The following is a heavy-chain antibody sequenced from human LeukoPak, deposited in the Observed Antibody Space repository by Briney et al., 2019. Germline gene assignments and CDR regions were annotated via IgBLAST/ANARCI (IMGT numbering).Heavy chain of an antibody. J-gene: IGHJ4*02. Sequence: GASVKVSCKASGYTFTSYYMHWVRQAPGQGLEWMGWMNPNSGNTGYAQKFQGRVTMTRNTSISTAYMELSSLRSEDTAVYYCARGRLVDEGRFLEWLSPTVFDYWGQGTLVTVSS. CDR3: ARGRLVDEGRFLEWLSPTVFDY. D-gene: IGHD3-3*01. V-gene: IGHV1-8*02. CDR2: MNPNSGNT. CDR1: GYTFTSYY.